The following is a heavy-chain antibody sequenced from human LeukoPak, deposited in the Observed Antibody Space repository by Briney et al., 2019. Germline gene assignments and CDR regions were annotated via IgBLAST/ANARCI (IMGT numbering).Heavy chain of an antibody. J-gene: IGHJ4*02. CDR1: GYTFSSNG. V-gene: IGHV1-8*01. Sequence: ASVKVSCKASGYTFSSNGINWVRQATGQGLEWMGWMNPHSGNTGYAQKFQGGVTITRNSSISTVYMELSSLRSEDTAVYYCARDSVLRYFDWLDYFDYWGQGTLVTVSS. D-gene: IGHD3-9*01. CDR2: MNPHSGNT. CDR3: ARDSVLRYFDWLDYFDY.